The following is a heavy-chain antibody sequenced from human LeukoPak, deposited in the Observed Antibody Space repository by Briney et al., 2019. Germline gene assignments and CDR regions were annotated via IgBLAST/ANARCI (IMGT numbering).Heavy chain of an antibody. Sequence: GASVKVSCKASGYTSTSYAMHWARQAPGQRLEWMGWISAGNGNTKYSQKFQGRVTITRDTSASTAYMELSSLRSEDTAVCYCARALRRGVVPAVSPLGYWGQGTLVTVSS. D-gene: IGHD2-2*01. CDR1: GYTSTSYA. CDR2: ISAGNGNT. CDR3: ARALRRGVVPAVSPLGY. J-gene: IGHJ4*02. V-gene: IGHV1-3*01.